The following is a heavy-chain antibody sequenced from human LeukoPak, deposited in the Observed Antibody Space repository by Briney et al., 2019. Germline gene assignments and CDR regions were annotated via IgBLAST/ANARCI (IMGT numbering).Heavy chain of an antibody. J-gene: IGHJ4*02. CDR1: GVPFSNYY. CDR3: TRAVAGHPD. Sequence: SETLSLTCAVSGVPFSNYYWSWVRQSPSQGREWIGEINHSASTNYNPSLKSRVTMSIDTSKNHFYLMVASVTAADTGVYYCTRAVAGHPDWGQGTLATVSS. D-gene: IGHD6-19*01. V-gene: IGHV4-34*01. CDR2: INHSAST.